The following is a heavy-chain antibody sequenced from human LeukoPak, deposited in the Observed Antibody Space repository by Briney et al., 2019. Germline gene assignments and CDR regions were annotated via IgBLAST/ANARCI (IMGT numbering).Heavy chain of an antibody. Sequence: PSETLSLTCTVSGDSISGYYWSWIRQPPGKGLEWIGYAYHTGHTHYSPSLKSRVTVSLDTSRSQVSLILSSVTAADTAVYYCARHRFGHLFDYWGQGTLVFVSS. V-gene: IGHV4-59*01. CDR3: ARHRFGHLFDY. D-gene: IGHD3-16*01. CDR1: GDSISGYY. CDR2: AYHTGHT. J-gene: IGHJ4*02.